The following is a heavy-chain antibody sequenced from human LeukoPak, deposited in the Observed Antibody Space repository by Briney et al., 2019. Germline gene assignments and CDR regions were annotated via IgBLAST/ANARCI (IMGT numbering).Heavy chain of an antibody. CDR3: AKDQGYSGTSNWFDP. CDR2: INIDGTSA. D-gene: IGHD1-26*01. Sequence: GGSLRLSCAASGFTFSNYWMHWVRQVPGKGLVCVSRINIDGTSASYADSVKGRFTISRDNAKNALYLQMNSLRAEDTAVYYCAKDQGYSGTSNWFDPWGQGTLVTVSS. J-gene: IGHJ5*02. CDR1: GFTFSNYW. V-gene: IGHV3-74*01.